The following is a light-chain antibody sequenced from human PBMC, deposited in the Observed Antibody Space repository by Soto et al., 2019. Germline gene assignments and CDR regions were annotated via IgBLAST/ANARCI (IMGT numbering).Light chain of an antibody. CDR1: SSDVGGYNY. Sequence: QSVLTQPPSASGSPGQSVTISCTGTSSDVGGYNYVSWYQQHPGKAPKLLIYEVSKRPSGVPDRFSASKSANTASLTVSGLQAEDEADYYCSSYAGSNNLVFGGGTKVTVL. J-gene: IGLJ2*01. CDR2: EVS. CDR3: SSYAGSNNLV. V-gene: IGLV2-8*01.